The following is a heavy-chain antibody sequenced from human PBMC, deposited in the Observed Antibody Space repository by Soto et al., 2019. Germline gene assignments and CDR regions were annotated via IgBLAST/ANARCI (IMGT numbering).Heavy chain of an antibody. CDR3: ARSQGSSTSLEIYYYYYYGMDV. CDR1: GDTFSSYA. Sequence: QVQLVQSGAEVKKPGSSVKVSCKASGDTFSSYAISWVRQAPGQGLEWMGGIIPISDTTNYAQQFQGRVTITADESTSTAYMELSSLRSEDTAVYYCARSQGSSTSLEIYYYYYYGMDVWGQGTTVTVSS. CDR2: IIPISDTT. J-gene: IGHJ6*02. D-gene: IGHD2-2*01. V-gene: IGHV1-69*01.